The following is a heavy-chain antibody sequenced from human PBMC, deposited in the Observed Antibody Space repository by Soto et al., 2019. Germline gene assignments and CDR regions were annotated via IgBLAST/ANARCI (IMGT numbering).Heavy chain of an antibody. CDR1: GISFRSTW. D-gene: IGHD3-9*01. V-gene: IGHV3-7*01. J-gene: IGHJ4*02. CDR2: INQDGSTQ. Sequence: EVQLVESGGGLVQPGGSLRLSCAASGISFRSTWMSWVRQAPGKGLQWVANINQDGSTQYYGDSVRGRFTISRDNADNSLSLHMNSLTADDTAVYYCATEDWFRFDYWGQGTRVTVSS. CDR3: ATEDWFRFDY.